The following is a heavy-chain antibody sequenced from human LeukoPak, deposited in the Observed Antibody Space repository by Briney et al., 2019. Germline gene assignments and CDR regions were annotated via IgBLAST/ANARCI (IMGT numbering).Heavy chain of an antibody. V-gene: IGHV3-48*03. CDR1: GFTFSSYE. Sequence: GGSLRLSCPASGFTFSSYEMNWVRQAPGKGLEWVSYISSSGSTIYYADSVKGRFTISRDNAKNSLYLQMNSLRAEDTAVYYCARDYGAGMDVWGQGTTVTVSS. CDR2: ISSSGSTI. CDR3: ARDYGAGMDV. D-gene: IGHD4-17*01. J-gene: IGHJ6*02.